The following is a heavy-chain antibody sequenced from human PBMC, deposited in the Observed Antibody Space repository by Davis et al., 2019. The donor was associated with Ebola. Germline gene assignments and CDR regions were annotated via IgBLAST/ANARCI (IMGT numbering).Heavy chain of an antibody. D-gene: IGHD3-10*01. V-gene: IGHV4-39*01. CDR2: VFYSGHT. CDR1: GDSVSSENFY. Sequence: SETLSLTCTVSGDSVSSENFYWGWIRQPPGEGLQWIGSVFYSGHTYYNMSLRGRVTVSIDRSKNQVSLTLRSVTAADTAMYFCARQPEWGDYYFDSWGLGTLVTVSS. J-gene: IGHJ4*02. CDR3: ARQPEWGDYYFDS.